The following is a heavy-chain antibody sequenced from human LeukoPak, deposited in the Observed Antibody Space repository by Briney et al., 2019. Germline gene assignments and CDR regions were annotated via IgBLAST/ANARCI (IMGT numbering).Heavy chain of an antibody. Sequence: GGSLRLSCAASGFTFSSYGMSWVRQAPGKGLEWVSAISGSGGSTYYADSVKGRFTISRDNSKNTLYLQMNSLRAEDTAVYYCAKGGRTVGKYYYYYMDVWGKGTTVTISS. CDR2: ISGSGGST. D-gene: IGHD3-16*01. J-gene: IGHJ6*03. CDR1: GFTFSSYG. CDR3: AKGGRTVGKYYYYYMDV. V-gene: IGHV3-23*01.